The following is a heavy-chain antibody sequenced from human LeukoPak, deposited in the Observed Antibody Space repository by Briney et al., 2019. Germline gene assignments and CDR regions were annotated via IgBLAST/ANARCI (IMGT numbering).Heavy chain of an antibody. CDR1: GFTFSSYS. Sequence: GGSLRLSCAASGFTFSSYSMNWVRQAPGKGLEWVSYISSSSSTIYYADSVKGRFTISRDNAKNSLYLQMNSLRAEDTAVYYCATSPRVATISSWFDPWGQGTLVTVS. J-gene: IGHJ5*02. D-gene: IGHD5-12*01. V-gene: IGHV3-48*04. CDR2: ISSSSSTI. CDR3: ATSPRVATISSWFDP.